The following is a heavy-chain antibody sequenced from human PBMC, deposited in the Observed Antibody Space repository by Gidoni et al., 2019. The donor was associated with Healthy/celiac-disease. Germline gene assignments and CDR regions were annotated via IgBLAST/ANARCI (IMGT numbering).Heavy chain of an antibody. D-gene: IGHD2-15*01. CDR2: IYSVGST. Sequence: EVQLVESGGSLIQPGGSLRRSCAASGFTVSSNYMSWVRQAPGKGLEWVSVIYSVGSTYYADSVKGRFTISRDNSKNTLYLQMNSLRAEDTAVYYCARASEDCSGGSCPFDYWGQGTLVTVSS. CDR1: GFTVSSNY. CDR3: ARASEDCSGGSCPFDY. J-gene: IGHJ4*02. V-gene: IGHV3-53*01.